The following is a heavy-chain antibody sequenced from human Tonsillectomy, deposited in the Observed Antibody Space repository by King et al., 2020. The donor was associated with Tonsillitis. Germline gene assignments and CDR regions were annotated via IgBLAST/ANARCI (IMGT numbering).Heavy chain of an antibody. V-gene: IGHV3-23*03. J-gene: IGHJ4*01. CDR1: GFTFSSYA. CDR2: IYSGSSST. CDR3: AKTPSTATSSGLLDD. D-gene: IGHD3-10*01. Sequence: VQLVESGGGLVQPGGSLRLSCAASGFTFSSYAMSWVRQAPGKGLEWVSVIYSGSSSTYYADSVKGRFTISRDNSKNTLYLQMNSLRAEDTAVYYCAKTPSTATSSGLLDDWGHHPLVTVSS.